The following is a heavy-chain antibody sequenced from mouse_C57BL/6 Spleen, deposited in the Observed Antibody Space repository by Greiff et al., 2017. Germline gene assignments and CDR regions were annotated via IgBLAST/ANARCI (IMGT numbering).Heavy chain of an antibody. D-gene: IGHD1-1*01. CDR3: ARYGSSTGYFDY. V-gene: IGHV1-52*01. CDR2: IDPSDSET. J-gene: IGHJ2*01. Sequence: VQLQQPGAELVRPGSSVKLSCKASGYTFTSYWMHWVKQRPIQGLEWIGNIDPSDSETHYNQKFKDKATLTVDKSSSPAYMQLSSLTSEDSAVYYCARYGSSTGYFDYWGQGTTLTVSS. CDR1: GYTFTSYW.